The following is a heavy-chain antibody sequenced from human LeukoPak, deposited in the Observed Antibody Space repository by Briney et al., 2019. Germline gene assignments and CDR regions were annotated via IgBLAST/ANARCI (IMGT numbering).Heavy chain of an antibody. CDR2: IYYSGST. D-gene: IGHD1-14*01. Sequence: SETLSLTCTVSGGSISGSSYYWGWIRQPPGKGLEWIGSIYYSGSTYYNPSLKSRVTISVDTSKNQFSLKLSSVTAADTAVYYCARRSHKDRRAALDIWGQGTMVTVSS. CDR1: GGSISGSSYY. J-gene: IGHJ3*02. CDR3: ARRSHKDRRAALDI. V-gene: IGHV4-39*01.